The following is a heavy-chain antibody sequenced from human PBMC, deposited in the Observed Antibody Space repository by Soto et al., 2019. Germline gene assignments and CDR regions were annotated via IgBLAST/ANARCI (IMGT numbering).Heavy chain of an antibody. J-gene: IGHJ6*02. Sequence: VQLVESGGGLVKPGGSLRLSCAASGFTFSSYSMNWVRQAPGKGLEWVSFISSGRSYIYYADSVKGRFTISRDNAKSTLDLQMNSLRAEDTAVYYCARAELRGCPVYYGMDVWGRGTTVTVSS. V-gene: IGHV3-21*01. CDR3: ARAELRGCPVYYGMDV. CDR2: ISSGRSYI. D-gene: IGHD2-15*01. CDR1: GFTFSSYS.